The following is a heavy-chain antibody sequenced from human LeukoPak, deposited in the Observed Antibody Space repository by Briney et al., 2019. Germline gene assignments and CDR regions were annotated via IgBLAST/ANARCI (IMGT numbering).Heavy chain of an antibody. CDR1: GFSFSTYA. Sequence: GGSLRLSCAASGFSFSTYAMHWVRQAPGKGLEWVAVISDDGSNKYYADSVKGRFTISRDNSRNTLYLQMNSLRPEDTAVYYCASEQLGQYYFDYWGQGTLVTVSS. V-gene: IGHV3-30*04. CDR2: ISDDGSNK. D-gene: IGHD6-13*01. J-gene: IGHJ4*02. CDR3: ASEQLGQYYFDY.